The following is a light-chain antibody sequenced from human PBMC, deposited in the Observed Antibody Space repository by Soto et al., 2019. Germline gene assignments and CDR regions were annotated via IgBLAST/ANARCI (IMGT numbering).Light chain of an antibody. CDR1: QSVSNSY. CDR2: GAS. J-gene: IGKJ1*01. CDR3: QQYNNWPRT. Sequence: EIRLTQSPGTVSLSPGGRATLSCRASQSVSNSYLAWYQQKPGQAPRLLIYGASSRATGIPARFSGSGSGTEFTLTISSLQSEDFAVYYCQQYNNWPRTFGQGTKVDIK. V-gene: IGKV3-15*01.